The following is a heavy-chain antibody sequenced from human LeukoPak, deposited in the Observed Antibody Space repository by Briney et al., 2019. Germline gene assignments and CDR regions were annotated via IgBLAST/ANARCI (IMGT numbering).Heavy chain of an antibody. V-gene: IGHV3-23*01. CDR3: AKCILTGYYKGYMDV. Sequence: TGGSLRLSCAASGFTFSSYGMNWVRQAPGKGLEWVSGISGSGGSTYYADSVKGRFTISRDNSKNTLDLQMNSLRAEDTAVYYCAKCILTGYYKGYMDVWGKGTTVTISS. J-gene: IGHJ6*03. CDR2: ISGSGGST. D-gene: IGHD3-9*01. CDR1: GFTFSSYG.